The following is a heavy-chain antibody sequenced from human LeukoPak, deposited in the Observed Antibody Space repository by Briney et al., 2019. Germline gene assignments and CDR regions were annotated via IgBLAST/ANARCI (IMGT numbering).Heavy chain of an antibody. V-gene: IGHV4-59*01. CDR3: ARGGGYASPIGY. J-gene: IGHJ4*02. CDR2: IYHSGST. Sequence: PSETLSLTCTLSGGSISTYYCSWIRQPPGKGLEWIGYIYHSGSTNYNPSLKSRVTISVDTSKNQFSLKLSSVTAADTAVYYCARGGGYASPIGYWGQRALVTVSS. CDR1: GGSISTYY. D-gene: IGHD5-12*01.